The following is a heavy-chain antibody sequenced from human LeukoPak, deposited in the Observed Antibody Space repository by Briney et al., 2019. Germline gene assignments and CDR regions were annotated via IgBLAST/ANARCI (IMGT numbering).Heavy chain of an antibody. CDR1: GFTFDDYA. CDR2: ISWNSGSI. CDR3: AKGYRAAGIESPQFDY. J-gene: IGHJ4*02. V-gene: IGHV3-9*01. Sequence: PGGSLRLSRAASGFTFDDYAMHWVRQAPGKGLEWVSGISWNSGSIGYADSVKGRFTISRDNAKNSLYLQMNSLRAEDTALYYCAKGYRAAGIESPQFDYWGQGTLVTVSS. D-gene: IGHD6-13*01.